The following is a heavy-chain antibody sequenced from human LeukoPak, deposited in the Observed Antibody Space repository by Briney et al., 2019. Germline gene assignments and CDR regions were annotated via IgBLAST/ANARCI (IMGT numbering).Heavy chain of an antibody. Sequence: SQTLSLTCAISGDSVSSISVAWNWIRQSPSRGLEWLGRTYYRSKWYNEYAVSVKGRVNINPDPSKNQFSLQLNSVTPEDTAVYYCALARSEYHYGMDVWGQGATVTVSS. V-gene: IGHV6-1*01. CDR2: TYYRSKWYN. J-gene: IGHJ6*02. CDR1: GDSVSSISVA. CDR3: ALARSEYHYGMDV.